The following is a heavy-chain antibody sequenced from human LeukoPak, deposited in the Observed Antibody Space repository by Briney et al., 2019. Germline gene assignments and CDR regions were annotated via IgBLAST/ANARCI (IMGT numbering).Heavy chain of an antibody. CDR3: ARGHSHCSSTSCYVYYYYYYYMDV. Sequence: PSETLSLTCTVSGGSISSGSYYWSWIRQPAGKGLEWIGCIYTSGSTNYNPSLKSRVTISVDTSKNQFSLKLSSVAAADTAVYYCARGHSHCSSTSCYVYYYYYYYMDVWGKGTTVTVSS. V-gene: IGHV4-61*02. CDR1: GGSISSGSYY. D-gene: IGHD2-2*01. CDR2: IYTSGST. J-gene: IGHJ6*03.